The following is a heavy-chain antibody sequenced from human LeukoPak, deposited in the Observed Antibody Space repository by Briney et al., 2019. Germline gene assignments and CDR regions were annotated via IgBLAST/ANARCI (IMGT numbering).Heavy chain of an antibody. CDR1: GYSFSGYF. CDR3: ARDPTNCSGGSCYPSYLDY. J-gene: IGHJ4*02. CDR2: IHPNSGGT. Sequence: GASVKVSCKASGYSFSGYFIHWVRQAPGQGLEWMGWIHPNSGGTNSAQKFQGRVTMSRDTSNNTAYMELSRLRSDDTAVCYCARDPTNCSGGSCYPSYLDYWGQGTLVTVSS. D-gene: IGHD2-15*01. V-gene: IGHV1-2*02.